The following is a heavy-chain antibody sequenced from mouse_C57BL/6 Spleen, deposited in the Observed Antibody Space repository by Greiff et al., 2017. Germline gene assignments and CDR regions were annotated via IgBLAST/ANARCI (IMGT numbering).Heavy chain of an antibody. CDR2: IDPSDSYT. J-gene: IGHJ1*03. CDR1: GYTFTSYW. D-gene: IGHD1-1*02. V-gene: IGHV1-59*01. Sequence: QVQLQQPGAELVRPGTSVKLSCKASGYTFTSYWMHWVKQRPGQGLEWIGVIDPSDSYTNYNQKFKGKATLTVDTSSSTAYMQLSSLTSEDSAVYYCARRGGWTYWYFDVWGTGTTVTFSS. CDR3: ARRGGWTYWYFDV.